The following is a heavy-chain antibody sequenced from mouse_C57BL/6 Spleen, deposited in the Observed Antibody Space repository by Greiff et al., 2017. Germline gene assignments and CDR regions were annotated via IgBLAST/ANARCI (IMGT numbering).Heavy chain of an antibody. CDR1: GYAFSSSW. Sequence: QVQLQQSGPELVKPGASVKISCKASGYAFSSSWMNWVKQRPGKGLEWIGRIYPGDGDTNYNGKFKGKATLTADKSSSTAYMQLSSLTSEDSAVYYCARPIEDWFAYWGQGTLVTVSA. J-gene: IGHJ3*01. V-gene: IGHV1-82*01. CDR3: ARPIEDWFAY. CDR2: IYPGDGDT.